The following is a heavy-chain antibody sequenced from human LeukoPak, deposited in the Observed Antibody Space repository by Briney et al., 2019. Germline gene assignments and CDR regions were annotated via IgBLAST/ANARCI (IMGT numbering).Heavy chain of an antibody. CDR3: AREGIVGATAIDY. D-gene: IGHD1-26*01. CDR2: IHYSGST. J-gene: IGHJ4*02. V-gene: IGHV4-59*12. Sequence: SETLSLTCTVSGGSISFYYWSWIRQPPGKGLEWIGYIHYSGSTKYNPSLKSRVTISVDTSKNQFSLKLSSVTAAGTAVYYCAREGIVGATAIDYWGQGTLVTVSS. CDR1: GGSISFYY.